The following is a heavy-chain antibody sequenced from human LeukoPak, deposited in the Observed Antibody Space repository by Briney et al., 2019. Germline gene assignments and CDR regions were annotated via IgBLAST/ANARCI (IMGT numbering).Heavy chain of an antibody. CDR1: GFTFSSYA. Sequence: GGSLRLSCAASGFTFSSYAMSWVRQAPGKGLEWVSAISGSGGSTYYADSVKGRFTISRDNSKNTLYLQMNSLRAEDTAAYYCAKDHARGSGRTWGQGTLVTVSS. J-gene: IGHJ5*02. V-gene: IGHV3-23*01. CDR2: ISGSGGST. CDR3: AKDHARGSGRT. D-gene: IGHD6-19*01.